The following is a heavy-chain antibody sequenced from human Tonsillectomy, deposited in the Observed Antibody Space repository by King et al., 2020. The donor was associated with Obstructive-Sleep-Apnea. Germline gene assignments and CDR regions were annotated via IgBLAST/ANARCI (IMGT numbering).Heavy chain of an antibody. J-gene: IGHJ4*02. D-gene: IGHD3-3*01. Sequence: GQLVQSGGGVVQPGGSLRLSCAASGFTFSTYVMHWVRQAPGQGLEWVACISYDGSNTYYAESVKGRFTISRDNSKNTLYLQLNSLRAEDTAVYYCARNYDFWSGYYQLPCYWGQGTLVTVSS. CDR2: ISYDGSNT. CDR3: ARNYDFWSGYYQLPCY. V-gene: IGHV3-30*04. CDR1: GFTFSTYV.